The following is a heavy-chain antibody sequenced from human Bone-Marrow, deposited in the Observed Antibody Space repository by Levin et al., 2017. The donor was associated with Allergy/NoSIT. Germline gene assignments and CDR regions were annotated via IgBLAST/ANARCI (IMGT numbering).Heavy chain of an antibody. J-gene: IGHJ4*02. CDR1: GFTVNTNY. D-gene: IGHD3-10*01. CDR2: AYPGEST. V-gene: IGHV3-53*01. CDR3: ARAPEESYGSGTYSYDY. Sequence: AGGSLRLSCAASGFTVNTNYMSWVRQAPGKGLEWVSVAYPGESTYYADSVRGRFTISRDNSKNTLYLQMNSLRAEDTAVYYCARAPEESYGSGTYSYDYWGRGTLVTVSS.